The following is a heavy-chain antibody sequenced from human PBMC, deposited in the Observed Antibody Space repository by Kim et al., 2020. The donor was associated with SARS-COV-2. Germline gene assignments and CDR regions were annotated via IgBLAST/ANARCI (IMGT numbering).Heavy chain of an antibody. CDR2: ISGTTRNL. CDR1: GFTFTFNSYT. V-gene: IGHV3-21*01. D-gene: IGHD3-22*01. J-gene: IGHJ4*01. CDR3: ARTMTEARTAPADY. Sequence: GGSLRLSCAAFGFTFTFNSYTLHWVRQAPQKGLEWVSSISGTTRNLYYADSVKGRFTISRDNAKHSLHLHMNGVRVDDTAEYSCARTMTEARTAPADYWG.